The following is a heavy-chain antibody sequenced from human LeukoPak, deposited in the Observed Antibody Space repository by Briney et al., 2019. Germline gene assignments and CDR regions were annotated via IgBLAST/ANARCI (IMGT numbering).Heavy chain of an antibody. CDR3: ARVLEGASGQHWYFDL. CDR1: GGSFSGYY. CDR2: INHSGST. V-gene: IGHV4-34*01. J-gene: IGHJ2*01. Sequence: KPSETLSLTCAVYGGSFSGYYWSWIRQPPGKGLEWIGEINHSGSTNYNPSLKSRVTISVDTSKNQFSLRLSSVTAADTALYYCARVLEGASGQHWYFDLWGRGTLVTVSS. D-gene: IGHD6-19*01.